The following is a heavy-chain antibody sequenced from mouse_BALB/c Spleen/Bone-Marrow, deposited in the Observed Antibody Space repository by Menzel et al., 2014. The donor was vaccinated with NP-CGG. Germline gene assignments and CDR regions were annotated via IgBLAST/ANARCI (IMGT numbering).Heavy chain of an antibody. Sequence: QVQLQQSGAELVKPGASVKLSCKASGYTFTSYYMYWVKQRPGQGLEWIGEINPSNGGTNFNEKFKSKATLTVDKSSSTAYMQLSSLTSEDPAVYYCTRWYYGNYFDYWGQGTTLTVSS. J-gene: IGHJ2*01. CDR2: INPSNGGT. CDR1: GYTFTSYY. V-gene: IGHV1S81*02. CDR3: TRWYYGNYFDY. D-gene: IGHD2-1*01.